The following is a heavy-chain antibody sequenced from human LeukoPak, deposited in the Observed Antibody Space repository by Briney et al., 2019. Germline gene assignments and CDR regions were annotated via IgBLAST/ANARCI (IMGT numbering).Heavy chain of an antibody. Sequence: SETLSLTCAVSGGPISSGGYSWSWIRQPPGKGLEWIGYIYHSGSTYYNPSLKSRVTISVDRSKNQFSLKLSSVTAADTAVYYCARRGGSADAFDIWGQGTMVTVSS. CDR2: IYHSGST. V-gene: IGHV4-30-2*01. J-gene: IGHJ3*02. CDR1: GGPISSGGYS. D-gene: IGHD3-10*01. CDR3: ARRGGSADAFDI.